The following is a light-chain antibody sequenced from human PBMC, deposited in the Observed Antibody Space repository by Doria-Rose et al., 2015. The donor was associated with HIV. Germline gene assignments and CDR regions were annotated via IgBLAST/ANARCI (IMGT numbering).Light chain of an antibody. CDR3: QQYYDTPS. V-gene: IGKV4-1*01. CDR1: QSLLYTSKNY. Sequence: DIRVTQSPESLGMSLGERATLNCKSNQSLLYTSKNYLAWYQQKPGQLPKLLIYWASTRQSGVPARFSGSGSGTDFTLTISSLEAEDVAVYYCQQYYDTPSFGPGTTVDIK. J-gene: IGKJ3*01. CDR2: WAS.